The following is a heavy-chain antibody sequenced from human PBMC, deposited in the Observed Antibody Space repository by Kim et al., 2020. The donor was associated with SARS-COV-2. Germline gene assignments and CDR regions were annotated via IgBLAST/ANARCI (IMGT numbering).Heavy chain of an antibody. J-gene: IGHJ4*02. V-gene: IGHV3-21*01. CDR3: AREYSSSYFDY. Sequence: GGSLRLSCAASGFTFSSYSMNWVRQAPGKGLEWVSSISSSSYIYYADSVKGRFTISRDNAKNSLYLQMNSLRAEDTAVYYCAREYSSSYFDYWGQGTLVTVSS. CDR1: GFTFSSYS. D-gene: IGHD6-6*01. CDR2: ISSSSYI.